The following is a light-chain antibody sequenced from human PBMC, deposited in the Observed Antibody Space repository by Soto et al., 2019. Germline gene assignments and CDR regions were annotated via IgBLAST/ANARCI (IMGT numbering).Light chain of an antibody. CDR2: AAS. Sequence: DIQMTQSPSSLSASVGDRVTITCRASQTINNFLNWYQQKPGKAPKLLIYAASSLQSGVPSRFSGSGTWSYFTLNISNLQPEDFATYFCQQSYSTPFTFGPGTKVDIK. CDR1: QTINNF. CDR3: QQSYSTPFT. J-gene: IGKJ3*01. V-gene: IGKV1-39*01.